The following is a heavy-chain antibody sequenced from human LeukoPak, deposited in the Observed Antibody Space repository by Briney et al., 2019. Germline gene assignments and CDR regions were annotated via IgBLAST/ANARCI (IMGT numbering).Heavy chain of an antibody. CDR2: IIPIFGTA. Sequence: SVKVSCKASGGTFSSYAISWVRQAPGQGLEWMGGIIPIFGTANYAQKFQGRVTITTDESTSTAYMELSSLRSEDTAVYYCARVKYYDSSGYYLGYFDYWGQGTLVTVSS. D-gene: IGHD3-22*01. CDR3: ARVKYYDSSGYYLGYFDY. V-gene: IGHV1-69*05. J-gene: IGHJ4*02. CDR1: GGTFSSYA.